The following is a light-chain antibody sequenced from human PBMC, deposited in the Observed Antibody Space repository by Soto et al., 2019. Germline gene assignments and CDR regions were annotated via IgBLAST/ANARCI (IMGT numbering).Light chain of an antibody. V-gene: IGLV1-40*01. CDR3: QSYDSSLSGSVV. CDR1: SSNIGAGCD. Sequence: QSVLTQPPSVSGAPGQRVTISCTGSSSNIGAGCDVHWYQQLPGTAPKLLIYGNSNRPSGVPDRFSGSKSGTSASLAITGLQAEDVADYYCQSYDSSLSGSVVFGGGTKLTVL. CDR2: GNS. J-gene: IGLJ2*01.